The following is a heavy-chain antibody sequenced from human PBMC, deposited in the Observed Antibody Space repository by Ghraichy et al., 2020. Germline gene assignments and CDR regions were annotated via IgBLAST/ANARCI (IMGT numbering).Heavy chain of an antibody. CDR1: GFTFSSYE. CDR3: AREGYYDSSGWRTFDY. CDR2: ISSSGSTI. V-gene: IGHV3-48*03. Sequence: GGSLRLSCAASGFTFSSYEMNWVRQAPGKGLEWVSYISSSGSTIYYADSVKGRFTISRDNAKNSLYLQMNSLRAEDTAVYYCAREGYYDSSGWRTFDYWGQGTLVTVSS. D-gene: IGHD3-22*01. J-gene: IGHJ4*02.